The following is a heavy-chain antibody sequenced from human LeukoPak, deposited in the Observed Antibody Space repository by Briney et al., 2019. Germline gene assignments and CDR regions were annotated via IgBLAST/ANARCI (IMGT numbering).Heavy chain of an antibody. CDR2: CSWSASST. V-gene: IGHV3-23*01. CDR1: GFTFSSYA. D-gene: IGHD2-8*01. J-gene: IGHJ6*02. Sequence: GGSLRLSCVASGFTFSSYAMSWVRQAPGKGLEWVSACSWSASSTYYADSVKGRFTISRDNSKNTLYLQMNSLRAEDTAVYYCAKYLYAYYYYGMDVWGQGATVTGSS. CDR3: AKYLYAYYYYGMDV.